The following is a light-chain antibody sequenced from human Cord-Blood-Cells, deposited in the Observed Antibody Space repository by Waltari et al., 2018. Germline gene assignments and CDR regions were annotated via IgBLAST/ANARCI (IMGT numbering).Light chain of an antibody. CDR3: QQYYSTPYT. J-gene: IGKJ2*01. Sequence: DIVMTQSPDSLAVSLGKRATINCKSSQSVLYSSNNKNYLAWYHQKPGQPPKRLIYWASTREAGVPDRFSGSGSGTDFTLNISSLQAEDVPVYYCQQYYSTPYTFGHGTKLEIK. CDR1: QSVLYSSNNKNY. V-gene: IGKV4-1*01. CDR2: WAS.